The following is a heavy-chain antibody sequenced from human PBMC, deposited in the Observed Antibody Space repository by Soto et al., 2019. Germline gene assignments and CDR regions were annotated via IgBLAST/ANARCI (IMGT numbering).Heavy chain of an antibody. CDR3: ARDRDGYNYRDY. V-gene: IGHV1-69*13. Sequence: SVRVSCKASGGTFSSYAISWVRQAPGQGLEWMGGIIPIFGTANYAQKFQGRVTITADESTSTAYMELSSLRSEDTAVYYCARDRDGYNYRDYWGQGTRVTVPS. CDR1: GGTFSSYA. CDR2: IIPIFGTA. D-gene: IGHD5-12*01. J-gene: IGHJ4*02.